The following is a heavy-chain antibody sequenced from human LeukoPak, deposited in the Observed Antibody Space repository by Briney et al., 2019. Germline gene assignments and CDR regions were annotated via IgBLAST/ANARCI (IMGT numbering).Heavy chain of an antibody. V-gene: IGHV3-49*04. Sequence: PGGSLRLSCVASGLSVSNYWMSWVRQAPGKGLEWVGFIRSKAYGGTTEYAASVKGRFTISRDDSKSIAYLQMNSLKTEDTAVYYCTRDLIAAAAYYYYYYMDVWGKGTTVTVSS. D-gene: IGHD6-13*01. J-gene: IGHJ6*03. CDR2: IRSKAYGGTT. CDR3: TRDLIAAAAYYYYYYMDV. CDR1: GLSVSNYW.